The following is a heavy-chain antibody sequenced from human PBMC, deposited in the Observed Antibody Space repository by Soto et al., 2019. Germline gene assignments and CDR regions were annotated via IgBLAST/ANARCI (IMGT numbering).Heavy chain of an antibody. Sequence: SETLSLTCTVSGGYISSSSYYWGWIRQPPGKGLEWIGSIYYSGSTYYNPSLKSRVTISVDTSKNQFSLKLSSVTAADTAVYYCARGRNSRVTDYWGQGTLVTVSS. J-gene: IGHJ4*02. CDR2: IYYSGST. V-gene: IGHV4-39*01. D-gene: IGHD2-21*02. CDR3: ARGRNSRVTDY. CDR1: GGYISSSSYY.